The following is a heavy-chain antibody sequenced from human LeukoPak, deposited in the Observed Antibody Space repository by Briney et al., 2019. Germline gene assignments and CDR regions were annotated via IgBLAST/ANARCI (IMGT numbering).Heavy chain of an antibody. J-gene: IGHJ4*02. V-gene: IGHV3-20*04. CDR3: ARDFRGSYYAEGYFDY. CDR2: INWNGGST. Sequence: GGSLRLSRAASGFTFDDYGMSWVRQAPGKGLEWVSGINWNGGSTGYADSVKGRFTISRDNAKNSLYLQMNSLRAEDTALYYCARDFRGSYYAEGYFDYWGQGTLVTVSS. D-gene: IGHD1-26*01. CDR1: GFTFDDYG.